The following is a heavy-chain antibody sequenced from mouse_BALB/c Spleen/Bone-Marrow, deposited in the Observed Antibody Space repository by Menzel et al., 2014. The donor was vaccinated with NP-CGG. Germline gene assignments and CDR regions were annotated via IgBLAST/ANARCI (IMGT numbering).Heavy chain of an antibody. CDR2: ILPGSGST. Sequence: QVQLQQSGAELMKPGASVKISCKATGYTFSSYWIEWVKQRPGHGLEWIGEILPGSGSTNHNEKFKGKATFTADTSSNTAYMQLSSLTSEDSAVYYCARHYYGSSHFAYWGQGTLVTVSA. J-gene: IGHJ3*01. V-gene: IGHV1-9*01. CDR3: ARHYYGSSHFAY. D-gene: IGHD1-1*01. CDR1: GYTFSSYW.